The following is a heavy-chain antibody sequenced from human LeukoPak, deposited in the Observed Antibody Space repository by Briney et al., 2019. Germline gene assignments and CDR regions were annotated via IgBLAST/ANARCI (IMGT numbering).Heavy chain of an antibody. CDR1: GFTFSSYA. Sequence: GGSLRLSCAASGFTFSSYAMHWVRQAPGKGLEWVAMISYEGTVKYNAESVKGRFTISRDNSKNMLFLQMDSLRGDDTALYYCARDDRSLRVYYFDSWGQGTLVTVSS. D-gene: IGHD4-17*01. J-gene: IGHJ4*02. CDR2: ISYEGTVK. CDR3: ARDDRSLRVYYFDS. V-gene: IGHV3-30*04.